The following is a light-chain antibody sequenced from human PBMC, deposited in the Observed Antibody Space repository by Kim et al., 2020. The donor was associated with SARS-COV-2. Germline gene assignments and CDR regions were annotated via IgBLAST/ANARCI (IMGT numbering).Light chain of an antibody. CDR1: SLRTYY. CDR2: DKN. J-gene: IGLJ1*01. V-gene: IGLV3-19*01. CDR3: NSRDSSGNLYV. Sequence: SSELTQDPAVSVALGQTVSFTCQGDSLRTYYAGWYQQKPGQAPVLVIYDKNNRPSGIPDRFSGSSSGDTASLTITGAQAEDEADYYYNSRDSSGNLYVFGTGTKVTVL.